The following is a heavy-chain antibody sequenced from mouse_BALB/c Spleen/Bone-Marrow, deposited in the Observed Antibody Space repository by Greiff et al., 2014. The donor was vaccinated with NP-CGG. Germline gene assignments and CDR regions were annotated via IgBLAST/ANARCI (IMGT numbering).Heavy chain of an antibody. Sequence: EVILVESGGGLVKPGGSLKLSCAASGFTFSSYAMSWVRQTPEKRLEWVATISSGGSYTYYADSVKGRFTISRNTAKNTLYLQMSSLRSEDTAMYYCARQDYYGSSPHWYFDVWGAGTTVTVSS. D-gene: IGHD1-1*01. CDR1: GFTFSSYA. V-gene: IGHV5-9-1*01. CDR2: ISSGGSYT. CDR3: ARQDYYGSSPHWYFDV. J-gene: IGHJ1*01.